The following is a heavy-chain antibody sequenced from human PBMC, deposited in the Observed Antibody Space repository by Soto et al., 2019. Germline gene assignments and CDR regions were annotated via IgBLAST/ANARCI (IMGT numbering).Heavy chain of an antibody. D-gene: IGHD3-3*01. V-gene: IGHV3-23*01. CDR2: ISGSGGST. J-gene: IGHJ4*02. CDR3: AKDFFGVVMTPSDY. CDR1: GFTFSSYA. Sequence: HPGGSLRLSCAASGFTFSSYAMSWVRQAPGRGLEWVSAISGSGGSTYYADSVKGRFTISRDNSKNTLYLQMNSLRAEDTAVYYCAKDFFGVVMTPSDYWGQGTLVTSPQ.